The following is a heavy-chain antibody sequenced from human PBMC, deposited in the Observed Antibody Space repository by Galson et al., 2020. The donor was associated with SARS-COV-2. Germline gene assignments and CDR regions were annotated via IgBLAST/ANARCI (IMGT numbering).Heavy chain of an antibody. CDR2: IFSNDEK. J-gene: IGHJ3*02. CDR1: GFSLSNARMG. D-gene: IGHD4-17*01. CDR3: ARADYGGNSVSDAFDI. Sequence: KMSGPTLVKPTETLTLTCTVSGFSLSNARMGVNWIRQPPGKALEWLAHIFSNDEKSYSTSLKSRLTISKDTYKSQVVLTMTNMDPVDTATYYCARADYGGNSVSDAFDIWGQGTMVTVSS. V-gene: IGHV2-26*01.